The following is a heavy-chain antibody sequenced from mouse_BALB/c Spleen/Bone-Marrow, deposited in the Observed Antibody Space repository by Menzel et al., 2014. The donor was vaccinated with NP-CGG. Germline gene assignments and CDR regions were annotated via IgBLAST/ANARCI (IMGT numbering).Heavy chain of an antibody. CDR1: GFSLSTSGMG. D-gene: IGHD2-10*02. Sequence: QVTLKVSGPGILKPSQTLSPTCSFSGFSLSTSGMGVGWIRQPSGKGLEWLAHIWWDDDKYYNPSLKSRLTISKDTSRNQVFLKITSVDTADTATYYCARVPYANYAAFWGQGTLVTVSA. CDR3: ARVPYANYAAF. J-gene: IGHJ3*01. CDR2: IWWDDDK. V-gene: IGHV8-8*01.